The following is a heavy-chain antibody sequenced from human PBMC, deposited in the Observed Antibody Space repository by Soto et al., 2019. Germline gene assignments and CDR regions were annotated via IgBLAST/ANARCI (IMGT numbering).Heavy chain of an antibody. CDR2: IYPSDSDT. CDR1: GYNFAGYW. CDR3: ARGGASTRTLDY. D-gene: IGHD1-7*01. Sequence: PGESLKISCEGSGYNFAGYWIAWVRQMPGKGLELMGIIYPSDSDTRYRPSFQGQVTISADKSISSAYLQWSSLRASDTAMYYCARGGASTRTLDYLGKGTQATV. V-gene: IGHV5-51*01. J-gene: IGHJ4*02.